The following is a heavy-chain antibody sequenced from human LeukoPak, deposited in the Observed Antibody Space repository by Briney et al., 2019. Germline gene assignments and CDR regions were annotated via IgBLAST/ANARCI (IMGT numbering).Heavy chain of an antibody. CDR2: ISGSGGST. V-gene: IGHV3-23*01. CDR1: GFTFSSYA. Sequence: TGGSLRLSCAASGFTFSSYAMSWVRQAPGKGLEWVSAISGSGGSTYYADSVKGRFTISRDNSKNTLYLQMNSLRAEDTAVYYCAKILGYCSSTSCSHYYYYGMDVWGQGTTVTVSS. J-gene: IGHJ6*02. CDR3: AKILGYCSSTSCSHYYYYGMDV. D-gene: IGHD2-2*01.